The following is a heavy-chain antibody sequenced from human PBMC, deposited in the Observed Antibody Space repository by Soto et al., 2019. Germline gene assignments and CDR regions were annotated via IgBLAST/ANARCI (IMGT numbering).Heavy chain of an antibody. V-gene: IGHV3-48*01. J-gene: IGHJ4*02. D-gene: IGHD3-16*02. Sequence: EVQLVESGGDLVQPGGSLRLSCAASGFTFSDYTMNWVRQAPGRGLEWVSSISSTSSTIYYADSVKGRSTTSRDNAKNSLYLQMNSLRAEDTAVYYCTRRSVTEYWGQGTLVTVSS. CDR3: TRRSVTEY. CDR2: ISSTSSTI. CDR1: GFTFSDYT.